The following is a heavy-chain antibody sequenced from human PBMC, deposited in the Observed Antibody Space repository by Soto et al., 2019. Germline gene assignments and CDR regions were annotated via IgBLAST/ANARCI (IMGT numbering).Heavy chain of an antibody. CDR1: GGSISSSSYY. Sequence: SETLSLTCTVSGGSISSSSYYWGWIRQPPGKGLEWIGSIYYSGSTYYNPSLKSRVTISVDTSKNQFSLKLSSVTAADTAVYYCARLGSGSYYNYYYYYYYMDVWGKGTTVTV. CDR3: ARLGSGSYYNYYYYYYYMDV. J-gene: IGHJ6*03. CDR2: IYYSGST. V-gene: IGHV4-39*01. D-gene: IGHD3-10*01.